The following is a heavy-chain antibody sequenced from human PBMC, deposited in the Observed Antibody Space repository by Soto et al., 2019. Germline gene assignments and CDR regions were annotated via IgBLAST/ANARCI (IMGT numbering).Heavy chain of an antibody. CDR2: IYHSGST. CDR3: ARLHGYCISSSCHGHYAMDV. J-gene: IGHJ6*02. Sequence: PSETLSLTCAVSGGSISSGGYSWSWIRQPPGKGLEWIGCIYHSGSTYYNPSLNSRVTVSVDTSKNQFSLKVTSVTAADTAVYYCARLHGYCISSSCHGHYAMDVWGQGTTVTVSS. D-gene: IGHD2-2*01. V-gene: IGHV4-30-2*03. CDR1: GGSISSGGYS.